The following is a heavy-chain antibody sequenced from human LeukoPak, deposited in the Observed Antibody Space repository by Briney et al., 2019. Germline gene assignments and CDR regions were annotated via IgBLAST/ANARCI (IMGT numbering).Heavy chain of an antibody. CDR2: INPNSGNT. J-gene: IGHJ4*02. CDR1: GYNFIGYY. V-gene: IGHV1-2*02. Sequence: ASVKVSCKASGYNFIGYYFHWVRQAPGQGLEWMGWINPNSGNTNYAQKFQGRVTMTLDTSISTAYIKLSNLTSDDTAVYYCARDRGDDYVWGSHRYKALGYWGQGSLVTVSS. D-gene: IGHD3-16*02. CDR3: ARDRGDDYVWGSHRYKALGY.